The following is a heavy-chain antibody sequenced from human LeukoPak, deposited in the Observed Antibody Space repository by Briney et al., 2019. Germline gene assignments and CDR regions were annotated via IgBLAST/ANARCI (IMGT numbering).Heavy chain of an antibody. V-gene: IGHV5-51*01. CDR2: IYPGDSNT. J-gene: IGHJ4*02. CDR3: VRPFKPGVLAAVLGY. D-gene: IGHD6-13*01. CDR1: GYSFTNYR. Sequence: RGDSLKISCKGSGYSFTNYRIAWVRQMPGKGLEWMGTIYPGDSNTRYSPSFQGQVTISADKSITTAYLQWSSLQASDTAMYYCVRPFKPGVLAAVLGYWGQGTLVTVSS.